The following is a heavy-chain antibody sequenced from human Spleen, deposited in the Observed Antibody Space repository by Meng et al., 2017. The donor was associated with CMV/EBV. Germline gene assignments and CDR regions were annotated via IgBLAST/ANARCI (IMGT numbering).Heavy chain of an antibody. CDR2: IKYEGSEK. Sequence: GGSLRLSCAASGFTFRSYWMTWVRQAPGKRLEWVADIKYEGSEKYYVDSLKGRFTISRDNGKNSLYLQMNNLRAEDTAVYFCTRNYRDDVVVRGHFDSWGQGTLVTVSS. D-gene: IGHD2-2*01. CDR1: GFTFRSYW. J-gene: IGHJ4*02. CDR3: TRNYRDDVVVRGHFDS. V-gene: IGHV3-7*01.